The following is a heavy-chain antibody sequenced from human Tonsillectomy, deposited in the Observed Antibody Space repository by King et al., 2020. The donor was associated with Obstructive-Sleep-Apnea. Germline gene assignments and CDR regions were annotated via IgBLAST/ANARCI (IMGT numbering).Heavy chain of an antibody. D-gene: IGHD3-9*01. J-gene: IGHJ4*02. CDR3: ARAGDILTGYVHFDY. Sequence: QLQESGPGLVKPSETLSLTCTVSGGSISSSSYYWGWIRQPPGKGLEWIGSIYYSGSTYYNPSLKSRVTISVDTSKNQFSLKLSSVTAADTTVYYCARAGDILTGYVHFDYWGQGTLVTVSS. V-gene: IGHV4-39*07. CDR1: GGSISSSSYY. CDR2: IYYSGST.